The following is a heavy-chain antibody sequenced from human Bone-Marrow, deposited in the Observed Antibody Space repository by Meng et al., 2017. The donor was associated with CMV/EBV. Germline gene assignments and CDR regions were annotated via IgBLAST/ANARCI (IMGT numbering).Heavy chain of an antibody. D-gene: IGHD6-13*01. CDR1: GYTFTGYY. V-gene: IGHV1-2*02. CDR2: INPNSGDT. Sequence: ASVKVSCKASGYTFTGYYFYWVRQAPGQGLEWMGWINPNSGDTNYAQKFQDRVTMARDTSIRTVYMYLSRLTSDDTAVYYCARGGDWAAVHFDDWGQGTLVTVSS. J-gene: IGHJ4*02. CDR3: ARGGDWAAVHFDD.